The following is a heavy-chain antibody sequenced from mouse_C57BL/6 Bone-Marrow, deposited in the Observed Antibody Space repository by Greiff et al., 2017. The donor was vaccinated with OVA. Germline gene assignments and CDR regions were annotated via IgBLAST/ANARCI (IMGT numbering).Heavy chain of an antibody. CDR3: AREGNYDYNFDY. CDR1: GYTFTSYW. J-gene: IGHJ2*01. D-gene: IGHD2-4*01. Sequence: VQLQQSGAELVMPGASVKLSCKASGYTFTSYWMHWVKQRPGQGLEWIGEIDPSDSYTNYNQQFKGKSTLTVDKSSSTAYMQLSSLTSEDSAVYYCAREGNYDYNFDYWGQGTTLTVSS. V-gene: IGHV1-69*01. CDR2: IDPSDSYT.